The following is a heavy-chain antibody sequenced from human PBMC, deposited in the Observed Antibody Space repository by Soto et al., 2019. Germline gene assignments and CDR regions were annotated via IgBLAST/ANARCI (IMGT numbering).Heavy chain of an antibody. Sequence: SETLSLTCAVSGGSITSSGYSWSWIRQPPGKGLEWIGYIYHSGSTYYNPSLKSRVTISVDRSKNQFSLKLSSVTAADTAVYYCARGYYDSSGYYYYYYGMDVWGQGTTVTVSS. CDR2: IYHSGST. J-gene: IGHJ6*02. CDR1: GGSITSSGYS. D-gene: IGHD3-22*01. V-gene: IGHV4-30-2*01. CDR3: ARGYYDSSGYYYYYYGMDV.